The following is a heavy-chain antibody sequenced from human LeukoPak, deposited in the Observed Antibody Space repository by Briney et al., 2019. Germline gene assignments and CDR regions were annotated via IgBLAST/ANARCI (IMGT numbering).Heavy chain of an antibody. CDR2: IYYSGST. CDR3: ARVSGAAFPFIDY. J-gene: IGHJ4*02. V-gene: IGHV4-30-4*01. D-gene: IGHD3-10*01. Sequence: SQTLSLTCTVSSGSISSGDYYWSWIRQPPGKGLEWIGYIYYSGSTYYNPSLKSRVTISVDTSKNQFSLKLSSVTAADTAVYYCARVSGAAFPFIDYWGQGTLVTVSS. CDR1: SGSISSGDYY.